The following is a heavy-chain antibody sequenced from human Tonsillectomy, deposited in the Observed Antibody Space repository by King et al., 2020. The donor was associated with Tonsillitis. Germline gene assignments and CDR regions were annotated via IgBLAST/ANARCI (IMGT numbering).Heavy chain of an antibody. Sequence: VQLVESGGGLVKPGGSLRLSCAASGFTFSSYSMNWVRQSPGEGLEWVSSISSSSSYIYYADSVKGRFAISRDNAKHSLYLQMNSLRAEDTAVYYCARACSGGSCYPYYYGMDVWGQGTTVTVSS. CDR1: GFTFSSYS. CDR3: ARACSGGSCYPYYYGMDV. D-gene: IGHD2-15*01. CDR2: ISSSSSYI. V-gene: IGHV3-21*01. J-gene: IGHJ6*02.